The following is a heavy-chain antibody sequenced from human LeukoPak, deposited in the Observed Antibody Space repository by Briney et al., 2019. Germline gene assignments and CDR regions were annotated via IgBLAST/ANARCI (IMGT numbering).Heavy chain of an antibody. D-gene: IGHD3-22*01. CDR3: VRNGYDSSGYHFWSDY. CDR2: MHHSGGT. CDR1: EGSFSDYS. V-gene: IGHV4-34*01. Sequence: SASLSLIRAVDEGSFSDYSGSSARHSPGEGLQWMGEMHHSGGTYYSPSLKSRVTLSVDTSKNQLSLKLSSVTAADTAVYYCVRNGYDSSGYHFWSDYRGRGTLVTVSS. J-gene: IGHJ4*02.